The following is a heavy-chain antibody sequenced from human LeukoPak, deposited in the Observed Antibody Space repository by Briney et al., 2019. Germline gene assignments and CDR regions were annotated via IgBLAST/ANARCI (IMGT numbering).Heavy chain of an antibody. J-gene: IGHJ4*02. V-gene: IGHV1-46*01. CDR1: GYTFTSHY. D-gene: IGHD4-11*01. CDR3: ARAPNRNYDY. CDR2: INPGGGGT. Sequence: ASVKVSCKASGYTFTSHYMHWVRQAPGQGLEWMGIINPGGGGTSYAQKFRGRVTMTRDTSTSTVYMELSSLRSEDTAVYYCARAPNRNYDYWGQGTLVTVSS.